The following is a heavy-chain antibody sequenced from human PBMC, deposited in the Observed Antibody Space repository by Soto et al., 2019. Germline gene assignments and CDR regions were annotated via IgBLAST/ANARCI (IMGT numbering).Heavy chain of an antibody. J-gene: IGHJ4*02. Sequence: PGGSLRLSCTASGFTFCNYWMHWVRQAAGKGLEWVSRIKSDGTYTNYADSVKGRFTISRDNAKNTLSLQMHSLRAEDTARYFWVGEGFEYWGQGTQVTVSS. D-gene: IGHD3-16*01. CDR2: IKSDGTYT. V-gene: IGHV3-74*01. CDR3: VGEGFEY. CDR1: GFTFCNYW.